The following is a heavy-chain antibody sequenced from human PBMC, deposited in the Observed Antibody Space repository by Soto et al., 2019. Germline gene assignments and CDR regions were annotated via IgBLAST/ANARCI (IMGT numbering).Heavy chain of an antibody. CDR3: ARGYNGFRY. CDR1: GGSISSGGYS. CDR2: IYHSGST. V-gene: IGHV4-30-2*01. D-gene: IGHD1-1*01. J-gene: IGHJ4*02. Sequence: KTSETLSLTCAVSGGSISSGGYSWSWIRQPPGKGLEWIGYIYHSGSTYYNPSLKSRVTISVGRSKNQFSLKLSSVTAADTAVYYCARGYNGFRYWGQGTLVTVSS.